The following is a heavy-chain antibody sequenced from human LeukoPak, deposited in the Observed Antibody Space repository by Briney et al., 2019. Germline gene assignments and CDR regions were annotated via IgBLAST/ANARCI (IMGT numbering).Heavy chain of an antibody. CDR1: GFTFSSYA. D-gene: IGHD2-2*03. Sequence: SGGSLRLSCAASGFTFSSYAMHWVRQAPGKGLEWVAHIPPNGGDKSYVDSVRDRFTISRDNAQKSLYLQINSLRADDTAVYYCVRDVGYFTFDMWGQGTMVTVSS. V-gene: IGHV3-7*01. CDR3: VRDVGYFTFDM. CDR2: IPPNGGDK. J-gene: IGHJ3*02.